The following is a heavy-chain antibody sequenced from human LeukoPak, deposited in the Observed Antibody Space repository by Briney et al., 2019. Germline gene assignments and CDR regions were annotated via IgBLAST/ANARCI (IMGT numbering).Heavy chain of an antibody. Sequence: GGSLRLSCAASGFTFSSYSMNWVRQAPGKGLECVSYISSASGNIYYADSVKGRFTISRDNAKHSLFLRMNSLRCEDTAVYYCASLPAYCSSTSCYYDYWGQGTLVTVSS. V-gene: IGHV3-48*04. J-gene: IGHJ4*02. CDR3: ASLPAYCSSTSCYYDY. CDR1: GFTFSSYS. D-gene: IGHD2-2*01. CDR2: ISSASGNI.